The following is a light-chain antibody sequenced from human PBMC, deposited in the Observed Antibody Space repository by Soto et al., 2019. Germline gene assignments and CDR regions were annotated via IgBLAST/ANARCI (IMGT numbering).Light chain of an antibody. Sequence: DIQMTQSPSSVSASVGDRVTITCRASQSISTWLAWYQQKPGEAPKPLISAASSLQGGVPSRFSGSGSGTDFTLTISSLQPEDFATYFCQQANTFPSTFGQGTRLEIK. CDR1: QSISTW. CDR2: AAS. V-gene: IGKV1-12*02. J-gene: IGKJ5*01. CDR3: QQANTFPST.